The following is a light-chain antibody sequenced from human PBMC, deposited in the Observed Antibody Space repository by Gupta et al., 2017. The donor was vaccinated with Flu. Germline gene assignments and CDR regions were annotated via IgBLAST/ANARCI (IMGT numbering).Light chain of an antibody. Sequence: QSALTQPASLSGSPGQSITISSTGTRRDVGGYNYVSCHRHHPGDAHSLIFSEVSKRPAGVAGLFSGSKAGNTATLTISVPQEEDDADYYCGTYTAGSTWVFGGGTKLSVL. V-gene: IGLV2-14*01. J-gene: IGLJ3*02. CDR3: GTYTAGSTWV. CDR2: EVS. CDR1: RRDVGGYNY.